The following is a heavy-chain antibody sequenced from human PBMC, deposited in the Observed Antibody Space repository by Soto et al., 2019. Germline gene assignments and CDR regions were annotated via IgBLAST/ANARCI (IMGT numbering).Heavy chain of an antibody. V-gene: IGHV1-69*13. CDR2: IIPIFGTA. J-gene: IGHJ6*02. D-gene: IGHD3-9*01. CDR1: GGTFSIYA. Sequence: SVKVSCKASGGTFSIYAISCVVQSPLQWRDWMGGIIPIFGTANYAQKFQGRVTITADESTSTAYMELSSLRSEDTAVYYCARPTYYDILTGWGGYYGMDVWGQGTTVTVSS. CDR3: ARPTYYDILTGWGGYYGMDV.